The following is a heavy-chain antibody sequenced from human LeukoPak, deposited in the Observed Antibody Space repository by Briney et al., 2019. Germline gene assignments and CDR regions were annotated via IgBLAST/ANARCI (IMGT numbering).Heavy chain of an antibody. V-gene: IGHV4-59*01. CDR2: IYYSGST. D-gene: IGHD2-21*01. CDR1: GGSISTYY. Sequence: PSETLSLTCTVSGGSISTYYWSWIRQPPGKGLEWIGYIYYSGSTNYNPSLKSRVTMSVDTSKNQFSPKLSSVTAADTAVYYCARAVVSPDFDYWGQGTLVIVSS. J-gene: IGHJ4*02. CDR3: ARAVVSPDFDY.